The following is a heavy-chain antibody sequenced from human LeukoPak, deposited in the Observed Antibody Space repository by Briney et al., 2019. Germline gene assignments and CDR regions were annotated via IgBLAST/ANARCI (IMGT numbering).Heavy chain of an antibody. J-gene: IGHJ6*02. Sequence: GASVKVSCKASGYTFTSYDISWVRQAPGQGLEWMGWISAYNGNTNYAQKLQGRVTMTTDTSTSTAYMELRSLRSDDTAVYYCARDLLHRKIDFWSGYYTGYYYYGMDVWGQGTTVTVSS. CDR3: ARDLLHRKIDFWSGYYTGYYYYGMDV. D-gene: IGHD3-3*01. V-gene: IGHV1-18*01. CDR1: GYTFTSYD. CDR2: ISAYNGNT.